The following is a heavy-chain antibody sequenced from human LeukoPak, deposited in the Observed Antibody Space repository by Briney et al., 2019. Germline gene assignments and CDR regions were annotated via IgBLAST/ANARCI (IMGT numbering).Heavy chain of an antibody. J-gene: IGHJ5*02. Sequence: SETLSLTCTFSVDSISTYYWSWIRQPPGKGLEWIGYVYYSGSTNYNPSLKSRVTMSIDTSKNQFFLELSSVTAADAAVYYCVRHTWFGTRHWFDPWGQGILVTVSS. D-gene: IGHD3-10*01. CDR1: VDSISTYY. CDR2: VYYSGST. CDR3: VRHTWFGTRHWFDP. V-gene: IGHV4-59*08.